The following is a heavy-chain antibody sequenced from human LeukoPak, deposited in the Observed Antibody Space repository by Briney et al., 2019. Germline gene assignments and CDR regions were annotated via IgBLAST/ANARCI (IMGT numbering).Heavy chain of an antibody. CDR1: GFTFSSYW. CDR2: IKQDGSEK. CDR3: ARLDLRASNTYYYYMDV. J-gene: IGHJ6*03. D-gene: IGHD4-17*01. Sequence: PGGSLRLSCAASGFTFSSYWMSWVRQAPGKGLEWVANIKQDGSEKYYVDSVKGRFTVSRDNAKNSLYLQMNSLRAEDTAVYYCARLDLRASNTYYYYMDVWGKGTTVTVSS. V-gene: IGHV3-7*01.